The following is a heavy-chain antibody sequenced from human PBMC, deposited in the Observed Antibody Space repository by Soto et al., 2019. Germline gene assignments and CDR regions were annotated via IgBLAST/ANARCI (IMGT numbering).Heavy chain of an antibody. CDR2: ISYDGSNK. Sequence: GGSLRLSCAASGFIFSSYAMHWVRQAPGKGLEWVAVISYDGSNKYYADSVKGRFTISRDNSKNTLYLQMNSLRAEDTAVYYCARDYYRFNSGYGFSMDVWGQGTTVTVSS. J-gene: IGHJ6*02. CDR1: GFIFSSYA. D-gene: IGHD5-12*01. CDR3: ARDYYRFNSGYGFSMDV. V-gene: IGHV3-30-3*01.